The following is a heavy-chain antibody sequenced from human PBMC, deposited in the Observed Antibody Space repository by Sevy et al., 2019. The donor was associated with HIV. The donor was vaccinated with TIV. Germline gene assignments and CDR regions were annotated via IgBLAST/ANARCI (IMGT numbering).Heavy chain of an antibody. Sequence: SETLSLTCAVSGYSISSGYYWGWIRQPPGKGLEWIGSIYHSGSTYYNPSLKSRVTISVDTSKIQFSMKLSSVTAAVTAVYYCARTVDYEIPAAIPIDYWGQGTLVTVSS. J-gene: IGHJ4*02. V-gene: IGHV4-38-2*01. CDR3: ARTVDYEIPAAIPIDY. D-gene: IGHD2-2*02. CDR1: GYSISSGYY. CDR2: IYHSGST.